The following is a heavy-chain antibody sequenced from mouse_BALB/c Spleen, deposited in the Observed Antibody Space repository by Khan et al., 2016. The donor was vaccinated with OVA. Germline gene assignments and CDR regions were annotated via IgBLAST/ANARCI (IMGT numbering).Heavy chain of an antibody. CDR3: TRAGVDGSSFAY. Sequence: VQLQESGAELVRPGASVKLSCKASGYTFTNYWINWVKQRPGQGLEWIGNVYPSDSYTNYNQKFKDKATLTVDKSSSPAYMTLSSPTSDDSAFYYCTRAGVDGSSFAYWGQGTLVTVSA. D-gene: IGHD2-3*01. J-gene: IGHJ3*01. V-gene: IGHV1-69*02. CDR1: GYTFTNYW. CDR2: VYPSDSYT.